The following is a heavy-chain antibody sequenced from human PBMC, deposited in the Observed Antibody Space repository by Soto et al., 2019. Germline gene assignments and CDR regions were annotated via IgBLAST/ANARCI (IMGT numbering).Heavy chain of an antibody. CDR1: GFTFSSYA. V-gene: IGHV3-23*01. CDR2: ISGSGGST. J-gene: IGHJ5*02. CDR3: AKDGEYGYSSSPINWFDP. D-gene: IGHD6-6*01. Sequence: GGSLRLSCAASGFTFSSYAMSWVRQAPGKGLEWVSAISGSGGSTYYADSVEGRFTISRDNSMNTLYLQMNSLRAEDTAVYYCAKDGEYGYSSSPINWFDPWGQGTLVTVSS.